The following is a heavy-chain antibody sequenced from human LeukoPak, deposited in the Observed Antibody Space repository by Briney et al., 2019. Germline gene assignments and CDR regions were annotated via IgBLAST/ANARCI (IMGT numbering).Heavy chain of an antibody. CDR1: GFTFSSYW. CDR2: IKQDGSEK. CDR3: ARYDYVWGKTFDI. D-gene: IGHD3-16*01. V-gene: IGHV3-7*01. Sequence: PGGSLRLSCAASGFTFSSYWMSRVRQAPGKGLEWVANIKQDGSEKYYVDSVKGRFTISRDNAKNSLFLQMSSLRAEDTAAYYCARYDYVWGKTFDIWGQGTMVTVSS. J-gene: IGHJ3*02.